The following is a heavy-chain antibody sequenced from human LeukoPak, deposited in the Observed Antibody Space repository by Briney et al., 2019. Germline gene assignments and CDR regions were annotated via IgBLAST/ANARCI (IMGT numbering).Heavy chain of an antibody. J-gene: IGHJ4*02. CDR2: VYYTGST. D-gene: IGHD6-6*01. CDR1: GGSVSNYY. Sequence: PSETLSLTCSVSGGSVSNYYWSWIRQAPGKVLEWIGYVYYTGSTNYNLSLKSRVTMFEDKSKNQFSLRLYSVTVADTAVYYCARHFAYSSSSYFDYWGQGSLVTVSS. V-gene: IGHV4-59*08. CDR3: ARHFAYSSSSYFDY.